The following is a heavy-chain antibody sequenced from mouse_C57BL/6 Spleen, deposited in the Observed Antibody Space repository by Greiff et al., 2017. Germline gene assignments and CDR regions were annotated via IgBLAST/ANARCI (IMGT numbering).Heavy chain of an antibody. Sequence: QVQLQQSGPELVKPGASVKISCKASGYAFSSSWMNWVKQRPGKGLEWIGRLYPGDGDTNSNGKFKGKATLTADKSSSTAYMQLSSLTSEDSAVYFCARSRPDYGGQGTTLTGSS. CDR3: ARSRPDY. J-gene: IGHJ2*01. CDR2: LYPGDGDT. V-gene: IGHV1-82*01. CDR1: GYAFSSSW.